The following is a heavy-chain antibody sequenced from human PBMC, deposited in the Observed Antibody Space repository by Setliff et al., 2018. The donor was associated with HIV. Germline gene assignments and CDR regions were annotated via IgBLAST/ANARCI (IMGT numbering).Heavy chain of an antibody. D-gene: IGHD4-17*01. CDR3: ARDPPGYGDSNDY. Sequence: TLSLTCGVSGYSISSGYYWGWIRQPPGKGLEWIGYIYYSGSTTYNPTLKSRVTMSIDTSKNQFSLKVRSVSAADTAVYYCARDPPGYGDSNDYWGQGMLVTVSS. CDR1: GYSISSGYY. J-gene: IGHJ4*02. V-gene: IGHV4-28*03. CDR2: IYYSGST.